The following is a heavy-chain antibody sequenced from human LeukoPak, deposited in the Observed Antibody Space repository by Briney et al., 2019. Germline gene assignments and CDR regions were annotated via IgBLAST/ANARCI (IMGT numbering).Heavy chain of an antibody. J-gene: IGHJ5*02. Sequence: PGGSLRLSCAVSGFTFSSYAMSWVRQAPGKGLDWVSAISASGGTTYYADSLKGRFTISRDNSKNTLYLQMNSLRAEDTAAYSCAKDNRYDSSGYYYVGDWFDPWGQGTLVTVSS. V-gene: IGHV3-23*01. CDR2: ISASGGTT. CDR1: GFTFSSYA. CDR3: AKDNRYDSSGYYYVGDWFDP. D-gene: IGHD3-22*01.